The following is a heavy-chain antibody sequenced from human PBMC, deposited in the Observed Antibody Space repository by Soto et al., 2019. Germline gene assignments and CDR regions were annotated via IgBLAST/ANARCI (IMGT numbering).Heavy chain of an antibody. J-gene: IGHJ4*02. Sequence: SETLSLTCTVSGGSSSSFRGSWIRQPPGKGLEWIGSIYYSGSTNYNPSLKSRVTISVDTSNNQFSLKLTSVTAADTAVYYCAGKYYDFWSGYYTFDYWGQGTLVTVSS. CDR2: IYYSGST. D-gene: IGHD3-3*01. CDR3: AGKYYDFWSGYYTFDY. V-gene: IGHV4-59*05. CDR1: GGSSSSFR.